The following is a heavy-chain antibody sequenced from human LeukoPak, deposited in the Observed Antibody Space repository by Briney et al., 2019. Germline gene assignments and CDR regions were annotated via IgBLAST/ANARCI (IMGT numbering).Heavy chain of an antibody. Sequence: GASVKVSCKASGYTFTSYGISWVRQALGQGLEWMGWISAYNGNTNYAQKLQGRVTMTTDTSTSTAYMELRSLRSDDTAVYYCARDNPFSPPLQTIDYWGQGTLVTVSS. CDR3: ARDNPFSPPLQTIDY. V-gene: IGHV1-18*01. CDR1: GYTFTSYG. CDR2: ISAYNGNT. D-gene: IGHD1-14*01. J-gene: IGHJ4*02.